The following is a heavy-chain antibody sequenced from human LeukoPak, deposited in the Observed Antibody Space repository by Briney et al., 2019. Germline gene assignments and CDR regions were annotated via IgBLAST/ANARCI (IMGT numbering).Heavy chain of an antibody. D-gene: IGHD5-18*01. CDR1: GGSISSYY. CDR2: IYYSGST. V-gene: IGHV4-59*01. CDR3: ARGSALRGYSYGFDY. Sequence: PSETLSLTCTVSGGSISSYYWSWIRQPPGKGLEWIGYIYYSGSTNYNPSLKSRVTISVDTSKNQFSLKLSSVTAADTAVYYCARGSALRGYSYGFDYWGQGTLITASS. J-gene: IGHJ4*02.